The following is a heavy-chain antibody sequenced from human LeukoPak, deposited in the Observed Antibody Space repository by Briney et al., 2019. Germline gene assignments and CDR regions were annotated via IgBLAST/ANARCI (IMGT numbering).Heavy chain of an antibody. J-gene: IGHJ4*02. CDR2: ISGSGGST. CDR3: AKDLLWFGDRKGPTYFDY. Sequence: PGGSLRLSCAASGFTFSSYAMSWVRQAPGKGLEWVSAISGSGGSTYYADSVKGRFTISRDNSKNTLYLQMNSLRAEDTAVYYCAKDLLWFGDRKGPTYFDYWGQGTLVTVSS. D-gene: IGHD3-10*01. CDR1: GFTFSSYA. V-gene: IGHV3-23*01.